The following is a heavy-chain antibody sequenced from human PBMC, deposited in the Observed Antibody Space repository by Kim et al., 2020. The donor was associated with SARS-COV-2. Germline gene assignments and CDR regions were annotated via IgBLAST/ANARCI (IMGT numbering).Heavy chain of an antibody. D-gene: IGHD5-12*01. CDR2: INHSGST. CDR3: ARGNRYRRLGRGMDV. V-gene: IGHV4-34*01. Sequence: SETLSLTCAVYGGSFSGYYWSWIRQPPGKGLEWIGEINHSGSTNYNPSLKSRVTISVDTSKNQLSLKLSSVTAADTAVYYCARGNRYRRLGRGMDVWGQGTTVTVSS. J-gene: IGHJ6*02. CDR1: GGSFSGYY.